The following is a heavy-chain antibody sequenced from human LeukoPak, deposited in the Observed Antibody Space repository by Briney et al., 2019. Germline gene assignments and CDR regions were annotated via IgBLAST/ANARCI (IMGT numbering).Heavy chain of an antibody. CDR2: ISGSGGST. CDR3: AKDSSSSWFGLPDVWFDP. Sequence: PGGSLRLSCAASGFTFSSYAMSWVRQAPGKGLEWVSAISGSGGSTYYADSVKGRFTISRDNSKNTLYLQMNSLRAEDTAVYYCAKDSSSSWFGLPDVWFDPWGQGTLVTVSS. V-gene: IGHV3-23*01. CDR1: GFTFSSYA. D-gene: IGHD6-13*01. J-gene: IGHJ5*02.